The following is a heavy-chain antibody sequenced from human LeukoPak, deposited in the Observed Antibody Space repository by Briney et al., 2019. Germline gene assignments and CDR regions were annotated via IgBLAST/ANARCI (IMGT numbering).Heavy chain of an antibody. Sequence: GESLKISCKGSGYSFTSYWIGWVRQMPGKGLEWMGIIYPGDSDTRYSPSFQGQVTISADKSISTAYLQWSSLKASDTAMYYCARHNPPHYDILTGRPNCHYYMDVWGKGTTVTISS. CDR1: GYSFTSYW. CDR2: IYPGDSDT. J-gene: IGHJ6*03. V-gene: IGHV5-51*01. CDR3: ARHNPPHYDILTGRPNCHYYMDV. D-gene: IGHD3-9*01.